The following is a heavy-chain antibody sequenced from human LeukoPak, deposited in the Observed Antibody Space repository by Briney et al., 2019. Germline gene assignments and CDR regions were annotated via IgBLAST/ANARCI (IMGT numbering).Heavy chain of an antibody. D-gene: IGHD6-19*01. J-gene: IGHJ4*02. CDR2: IYHSGST. Sequence: SQTLSLTCAVSGGSISSGGYSWSWIRQPPGKGLEWIGYIYHSGSTYYNPSLKSRVTISVDRSKNQFSLKLSSVTAADTAVYYCASSSAVAGTLSPWYWGQGTLVTVSS. CDR1: GGSISSGGYS. CDR3: ASSSAVAGTLSPWY. V-gene: IGHV4-30-2*01.